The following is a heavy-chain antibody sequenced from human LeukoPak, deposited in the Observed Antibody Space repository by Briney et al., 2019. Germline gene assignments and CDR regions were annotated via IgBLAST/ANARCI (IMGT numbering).Heavy chain of an antibody. CDR1: GGSISSYY. CDR3: ARGVAGLFDY. Sequence: SETLSLTCTVSGGSISSYYWSWIRQPPGKGLEWIGYIYYSGSTNYNPSLKSRVTISVDTSKNQFSLKLSSVPAADTAVYYCARGVAGLFDYWGQGTLVTVSS. V-gene: IGHV4-59*01. J-gene: IGHJ4*02. D-gene: IGHD6-19*01. CDR2: IYYSGST.